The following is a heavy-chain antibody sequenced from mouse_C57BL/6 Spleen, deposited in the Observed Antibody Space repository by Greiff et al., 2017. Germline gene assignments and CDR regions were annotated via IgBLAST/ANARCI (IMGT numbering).Heavy chain of an antibody. CDR3: ARSWGYDAFVY. J-gene: IGHJ2*01. CDR1: GFTFSDYY. V-gene: IGHV5-16*01. CDR2: INYDGSST. Sequence: EVQLQESEGGLVQPGSSMKLSCTASGFTFSDYYMAWVRQVPEKGLEWVANINYDGSSTYYLDSLKSRFIISRDNAKNILYLQMSSLKSEDTATYYCARSWGYDAFVYWGQGTTLTVSS. D-gene: IGHD2-2*01.